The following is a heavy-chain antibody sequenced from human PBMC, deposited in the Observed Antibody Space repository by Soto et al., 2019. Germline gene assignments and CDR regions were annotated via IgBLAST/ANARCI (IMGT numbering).Heavy chain of an antibody. D-gene: IGHD6-13*01. CDR1: GFTFSSYA. CDR2: ISGSGGST. Sequence: TGGSLRLSCAASGFTFSSYAMSWVRQAPGKGLEWVSAISGSGGSTYYADSVKGRFTISRDNSKNTLYLQMNSLRAEDTAVYYCAKKNSSSWLRPHAFDYWGQGTLVTVSS. CDR3: AKKNSSSWLRPHAFDY. V-gene: IGHV3-23*01. J-gene: IGHJ4*02.